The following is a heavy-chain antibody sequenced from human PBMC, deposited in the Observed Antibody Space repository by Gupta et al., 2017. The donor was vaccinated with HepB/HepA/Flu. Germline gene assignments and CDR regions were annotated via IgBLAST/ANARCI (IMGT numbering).Heavy chain of an antibody. Sequence: EVQLVESGGGLVQPGGSLRLSCAASGFTFSSYSMNWFRQAPGKGLEWVSYISSSSSTIYYADSVKGRFTISRDNAKNSLYLQMNSLRDEDTAVYYWARGMDIVVVPAARVFDYWGQGTLVTVSS. CDR3: ARGMDIVVVPAARVFDY. D-gene: IGHD2-2*03. J-gene: IGHJ4*02. CDR1: GFTFSSYS. V-gene: IGHV3-48*02. CDR2: ISSSSSTI.